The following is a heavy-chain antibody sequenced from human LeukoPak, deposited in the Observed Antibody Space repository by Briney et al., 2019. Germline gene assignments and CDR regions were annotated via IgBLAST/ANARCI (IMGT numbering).Heavy chain of an antibody. V-gene: IGHV3-21*01. Sequence: PGGSLRLSCAASGFTFSSYSMNWVRQAPGKGLEWVSSISSSSSYIYYADSVKGRFTISRDNAKNSLYLQMNSLRAEDTAVYYCARGWAGYSSSSNEGALRWGQGTLVTVSS. J-gene: IGHJ4*02. D-gene: IGHD6-13*01. CDR1: GFTFSSYS. CDR2: ISSSSSYI. CDR3: ARGWAGYSSSSNEGALR.